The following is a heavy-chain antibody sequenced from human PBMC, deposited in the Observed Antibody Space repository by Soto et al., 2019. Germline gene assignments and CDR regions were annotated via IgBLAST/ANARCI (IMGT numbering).Heavy chain of an antibody. Sequence: SETLSLTCAVSGGSISSGGYSWSWIRQPPGKGLEWIGYIYHSGSTYYNPSLKSRVTISVDRSKNQFSLKLSSVTAADTAVYYCARGAGYTPLDVWGQGTTVTVSS. CDR1: GGSISSGGYS. CDR3: ARGAGYTPLDV. CDR2: IYHSGST. D-gene: IGHD5-12*01. J-gene: IGHJ6*02. V-gene: IGHV4-30-2*01.